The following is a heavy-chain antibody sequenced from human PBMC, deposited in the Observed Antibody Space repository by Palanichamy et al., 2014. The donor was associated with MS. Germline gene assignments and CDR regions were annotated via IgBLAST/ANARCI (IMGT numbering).Heavy chain of an antibody. CDR2: IYSSGST. CDR1: GGSLTSGSYY. J-gene: IGHJ4*02. V-gene: IGHV4-61*02. CDR3: ARVTARDGYNVDS. Sequence: QVQLQESGPGLVKPSQTLSLTCSVSGGSLTSGSYYRSWIRQPAAKGLEWIGHIYSSGSTNYNTSLKSRITMSVDTSKNQFSLRLSFMTAADTAVYYCARVTARDGYNVDSWGQGTLVTVSS. D-gene: IGHD5-24*01.